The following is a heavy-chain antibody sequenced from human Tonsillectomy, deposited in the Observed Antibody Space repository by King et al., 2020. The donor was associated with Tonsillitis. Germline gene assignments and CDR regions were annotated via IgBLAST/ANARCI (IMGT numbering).Heavy chain of an antibody. CDR3: ASVGGQYSCSGGSCHYYYYYMDV. D-gene: IGHD2-15*01. Sequence: QLVQSGAEVKKPGASVKVSCKASGYTFTSYGISWVRQAPGQGLEWMGWISAYNGNTNYAQKLQGRVTMTTDTSTSTAYMELRSLGSDDTAVYYCASVGGQYSCSGGSCHYYYYYMDVWGKGTTVTVSS. J-gene: IGHJ6*03. CDR2: ISAYNGNT. V-gene: IGHV1-18*01. CDR1: GYTFTSYG.